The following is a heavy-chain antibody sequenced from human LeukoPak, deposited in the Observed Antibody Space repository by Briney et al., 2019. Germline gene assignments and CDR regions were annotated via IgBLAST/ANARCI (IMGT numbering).Heavy chain of an antibody. D-gene: IGHD5-18*01. CDR1: GGSISSSSYY. Sequence: SETLSLTCTVSGGSISSSSYYWVWIRQPPGRGLEWIGSIYYSGSTYYNSSLKSRVTISVDTSKKQFSLKLSSVTAADTAVYDCARTFGYSYGYLSYWGQGTLVTVSS. CDR2: IYYSGST. V-gene: IGHV4-39*01. CDR3: ARTFGYSYGYLSY. J-gene: IGHJ4*02.